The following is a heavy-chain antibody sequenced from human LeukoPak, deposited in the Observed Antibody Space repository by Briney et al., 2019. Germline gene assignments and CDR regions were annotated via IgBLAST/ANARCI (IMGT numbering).Heavy chain of an antibody. CDR2: ISYDGSNK. J-gene: IGHJ5*02. CDR1: GFTFSSYA. Sequence: GRSLILSCAASGFTFSSYAMHWVRQAPGKGLEGVAVISYDGSNKYYADSVKGRFTISRDNSKNTLYLQMNSLRAEDTAVYYCARDLNDYYGAGSSYNWFDLWGQGTLVTVSS. CDR3: ARDLNDYYGAGSSYNWFDL. D-gene: IGHD3-10*01. V-gene: IGHV3-30-3*01.